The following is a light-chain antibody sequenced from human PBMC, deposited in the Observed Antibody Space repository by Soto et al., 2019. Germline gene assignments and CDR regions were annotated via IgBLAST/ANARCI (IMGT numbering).Light chain of an antibody. CDR1: SSDVGAYNY. CDR2: EVS. V-gene: IGLV2-8*01. CDR3: SSNPGNNNFVV. J-gene: IGLJ2*01. Sequence: QSALTQPPSASGSLGQSVTISCTGTSSDVGAYNYVSWYQQHPDRAPKVIIYEVSQRPSGVPDRFSGSKSGNTASLTVSGLQAEDEADYYCSSNPGNNNFVVFGGGTKLTVL.